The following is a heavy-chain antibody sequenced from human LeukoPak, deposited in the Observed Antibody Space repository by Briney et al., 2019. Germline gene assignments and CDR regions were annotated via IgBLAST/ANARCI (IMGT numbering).Heavy chain of an antibody. Sequence: PSETLSLTCTVSGGSISSYYWSWIRQPPGKGLEWIGYIYYSGSTNYNPSLKSRVTISVDTSKNQFSLKLSSVTAADTAVYYCARVSHYDFWSGYFPFFDYWGQGTLVTVSS. D-gene: IGHD3-3*01. CDR1: GGSISSYY. J-gene: IGHJ4*02. CDR3: ARVSHYDFWSGYFPFFDY. V-gene: IGHV4-59*01. CDR2: IYYSGST.